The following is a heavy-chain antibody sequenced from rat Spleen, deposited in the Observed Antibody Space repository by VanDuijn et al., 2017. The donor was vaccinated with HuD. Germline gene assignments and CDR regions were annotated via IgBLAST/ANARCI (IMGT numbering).Heavy chain of an antibody. J-gene: IGHJ2*01. V-gene: IGHV2-1*01. CDR1: GFSLTSNS. Sequence: QVQLKESGPGLVQPSQTLSLTCTVSGFSLTSNSVHWVRQPPGKGLEWMGGIWGEGSTDYNSALKSRLSISRDTSKCQVFLKMNSLQTDDTAIYFCTFELGALFDYWGQGVMVTVPS. D-gene: IGHD3-1*01. CDR3: TFELGALFDY. CDR2: IWGEGST.